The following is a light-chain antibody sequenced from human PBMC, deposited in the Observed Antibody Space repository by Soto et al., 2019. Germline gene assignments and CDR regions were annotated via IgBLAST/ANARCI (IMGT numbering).Light chain of an antibody. J-gene: IGKJ3*01. CDR1: QGIRNF. CDR2: AAS. Sequence: DIQMTQSPTSLSASVGDRVTITFRASQGIRNFVAWYQQKPGKDPKLLLYAASTLQSGVPSRFSSSGSGTDFTITTNILHPEDVAEYAGHNYCSVPVFGTGTKVESK. V-gene: IGKV1-27*01. CDR3: HNYCSVPV.